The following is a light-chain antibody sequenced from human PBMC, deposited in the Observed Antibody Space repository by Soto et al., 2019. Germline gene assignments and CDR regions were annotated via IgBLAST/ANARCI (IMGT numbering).Light chain of an antibody. CDR2: GAS. CDR3: QQYGPT. J-gene: IGKJ1*01. V-gene: IGKV3-20*01. CDR1: QSVSSSY. Sequence: EIVLTQSPGTLSLSPGERATLSCRAGQSVSSSYLAWYQQKPGQAPRLLIYGASSRATGIPDRFSGSGSGTDFTLTISRLEPEDFAVYYCQQYGPTFGQGTKVEIK.